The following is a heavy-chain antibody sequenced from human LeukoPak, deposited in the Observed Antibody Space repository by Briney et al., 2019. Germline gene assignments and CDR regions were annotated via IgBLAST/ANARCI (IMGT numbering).Heavy chain of an antibody. CDR2: ISAYNGNT. Sequence: ASVKVSCKASGYTFTSYDINWVRQAPGQGLEWMGWISAYNGNTNYAQKLQGRVTMTTDTSTSTAYMELRSLRSDDTAVYYCARGNRRGYCTNGVCAKYYYGMDVWGQGTTVTVSS. V-gene: IGHV1-18*01. CDR1: GYTFTSYD. D-gene: IGHD2-8*01. J-gene: IGHJ6*02. CDR3: ARGNRRGYCTNGVCAKYYYGMDV.